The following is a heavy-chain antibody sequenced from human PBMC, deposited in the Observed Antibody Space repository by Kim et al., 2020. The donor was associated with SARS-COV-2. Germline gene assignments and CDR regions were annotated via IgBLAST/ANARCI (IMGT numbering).Heavy chain of an antibody. Sequence: AYGGTTEYAASVKGRFTISRDDSKSIAYLQMNSLKTEDTAVYYCIRGMDVWGQGTTVTVSS. V-gene: IGHV3-49*02. CDR3: IRGMDV. CDR2: AYGGTT. J-gene: IGHJ6*02.